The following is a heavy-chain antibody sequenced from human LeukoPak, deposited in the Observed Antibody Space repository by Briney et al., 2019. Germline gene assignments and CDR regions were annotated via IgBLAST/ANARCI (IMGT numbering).Heavy chain of an antibody. Sequence: GGSLRLSCAASGFIFSDYYMSWIRQAPGKGLEWVSYISRGGSTIHYADSVKGRFTISRDNAKNSLYLQMNSLRAEDTAVYYCARGSSSWYYFDYWGQGTLVTVSS. CDR1: GFIFSDYY. CDR2: ISRGGSTI. J-gene: IGHJ4*02. V-gene: IGHV3-11*04. CDR3: ARGSSSWYYFDY. D-gene: IGHD6-13*01.